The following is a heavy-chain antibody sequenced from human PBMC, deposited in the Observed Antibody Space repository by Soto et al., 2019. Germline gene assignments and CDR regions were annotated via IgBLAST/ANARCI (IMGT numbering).Heavy chain of an antibody. CDR2: ISGSGGST. D-gene: IGHD2-2*02. J-gene: IGHJ3*02. CDR3: AKGSTLGYWSSTSCYTDI. V-gene: IGHV3-23*01. Sequence: EVQLLESGGGLVQPGGSLRLSCAASGFTFSSYAMSWVRQAPGKGLEWVSAISGSGGSTYYADSVKGRFTISRDNSKNPRYLQMNSLRAEDTAVYYCAKGSTLGYWSSTSCYTDIWGQGTMVTVSS. CDR1: GFTFSSYA.